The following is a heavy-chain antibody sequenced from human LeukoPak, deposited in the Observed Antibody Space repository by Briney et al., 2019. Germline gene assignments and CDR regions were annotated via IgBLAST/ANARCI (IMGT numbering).Heavy chain of an antibody. CDR1: GGSINNYY. CDR2: IYSGGNT. Sequence: SETLSLTCTVSGGSINNYYWSWIRQPAGKGLEWIGRIYSGGNTNYNPSLKSRVTMSLDTSKNQFSPKLTSVTAADTAVYYCARDPNSALWGQGTLATVSS. V-gene: IGHV4-4*07. D-gene: IGHD4-23*01. CDR3: ARDPNSAL. J-gene: IGHJ4*02.